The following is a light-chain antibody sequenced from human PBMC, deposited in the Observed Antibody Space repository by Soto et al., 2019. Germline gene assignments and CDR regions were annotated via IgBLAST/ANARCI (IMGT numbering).Light chain of an antibody. V-gene: IGLV2-14*03. CDR3: SSYSSSTTHVV. CDR2: DVT. J-gene: IGLJ2*01. Sequence: QSALTQPASVSGSPGRSVTISCTGTSTDVGDFNYVSWYQHLPGRAPKLIIYDVTNRPSGISYRFSASKSGRTASLPISGRQAEDEADYYCSSYSSSTTHVVFGGGTKLTVL. CDR1: STDVGDFNY.